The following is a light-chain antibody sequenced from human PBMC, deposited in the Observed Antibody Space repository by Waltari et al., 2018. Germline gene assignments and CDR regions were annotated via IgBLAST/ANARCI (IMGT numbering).Light chain of an antibody. J-gene: IGLJ2*01. CDR2: DVS. CDR3: CSRAGSSVV. CDR1: SGDVGDYNY. Sequence: QSALTQPRPVSGSPGQSVTISCTGTSGDVGDYNYVSWYQEQPGKAPRLTIYDVSERTSWVPGRLSASNAGDTASLTISGLQAGDEGSYHCCSRAGSSVVFGGGTKLTVL. V-gene: IGLV2-11*01.